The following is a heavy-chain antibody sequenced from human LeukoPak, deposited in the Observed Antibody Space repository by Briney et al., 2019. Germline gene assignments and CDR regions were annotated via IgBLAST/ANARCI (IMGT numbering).Heavy chain of an antibody. CDR1: GGSISSYY. D-gene: IGHD2-21*02. Sequence: SETLSLTCTVSGGSISSYYWSWIRQPPGKGLEWIGYIYYSGSTSYNPSLKSRVTISVDTSKNQFPLKLSSVTAADTAVYYCARSENCGGDCYHFDYWGQGTLVTVSS. CDR2: IYYSGST. CDR3: ARSENCGGDCYHFDY. V-gene: IGHV4-59*01. J-gene: IGHJ4*02.